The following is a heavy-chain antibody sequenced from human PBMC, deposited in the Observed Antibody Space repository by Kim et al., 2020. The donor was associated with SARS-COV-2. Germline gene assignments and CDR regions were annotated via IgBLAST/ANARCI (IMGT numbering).Heavy chain of an antibody. CDR2: ISYDGSNK. CDR3: ARDHRLVRGESGGMDV. J-gene: IGHJ6*02. Sequence: GGSLRLSCAASGFTFSSYGMHWVRQAPGKGLEWVAAISYDGSNKYYTDSVKGRFTISRDNSKNTLYLQMNSLRAEDTAVYYCARDHRLVRGESGGMDVWGQGTTVTVSS. CDR1: GFTFSSYG. V-gene: IGHV3-33*05. D-gene: IGHD3-10*01.